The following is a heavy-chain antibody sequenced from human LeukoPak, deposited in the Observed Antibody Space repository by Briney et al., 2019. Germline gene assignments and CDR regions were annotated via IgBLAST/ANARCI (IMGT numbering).Heavy chain of an antibody. J-gene: IGHJ4*02. CDR3: ARDGNRGLDY. V-gene: IGHV3-48*01. Sequence: GGSLRLSCAASGLALSSYTMNWVRQAPGKGLERVSYITSSSTIYYADSVKGRFIISRDNAKNSLYLQMNSLRVEDTAVYYCARDGNRGLDYWGQGTLVTVSS. D-gene: IGHD7-27*01. CDR2: ITSSSTI. CDR1: GLALSSYT.